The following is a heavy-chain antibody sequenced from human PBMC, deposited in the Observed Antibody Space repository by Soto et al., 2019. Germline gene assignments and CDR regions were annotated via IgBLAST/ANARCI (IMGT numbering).Heavy chain of an antibody. D-gene: IGHD5-18*01. CDR1: GFTFSSYW. V-gene: IGHV3-74*01. Sequence: PGESLKISCAASGFTFSSYWMFWVRQAPGKGLVWVSRINTDGSSTIYVDSVKGRFTISRDNAKNTLYLQMNSLRVDDTAIYYCAKVLSGFSYGRAWGQGTLVTVSS. CDR2: INTDGSST. J-gene: IGHJ5*02. CDR3: AKVLSGFSYGRA.